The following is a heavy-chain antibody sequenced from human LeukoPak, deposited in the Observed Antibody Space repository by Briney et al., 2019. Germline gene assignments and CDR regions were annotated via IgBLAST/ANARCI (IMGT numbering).Heavy chain of an antibody. D-gene: IGHD1-26*01. J-gene: IGHJ4*02. CDR2: IWYDGSNK. CDR3: AKDQVGATTGY. V-gene: IGHV3-30*02. CDR1: GVTFSSYG. Sequence: PGGSLRLSCAASGVTFSSYGMHWVRQAPGKGLEWVAVIWYDGSNKYYADSVKGRFTISRDNSKNTLYLQMNSLRAEDTAVYYCAKDQVGATTGYWGQGTLVTVSS.